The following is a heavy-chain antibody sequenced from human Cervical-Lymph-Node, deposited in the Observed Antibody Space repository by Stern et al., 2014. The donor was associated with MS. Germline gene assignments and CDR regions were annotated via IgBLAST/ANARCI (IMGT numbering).Heavy chain of an antibody. CDR1: GVTFSSPW. J-gene: IGHJ4*02. CDR2: IKQDGSEK. V-gene: IGHV3-7*01. CDR3: ARRQGGYFDTTGHDY. Sequence: VQLLESGGGLVQPGGSLRLSCAASGVTFSSPWMSWVRQAPGTGLEWEANIKQDGSEKYYLGSVKGRFIISRDNAKNSLYLQMHSLRAEDTAVYYCARRQGGYFDTTGHDYWGQGTLVTVSS. D-gene: IGHD3-22*01.